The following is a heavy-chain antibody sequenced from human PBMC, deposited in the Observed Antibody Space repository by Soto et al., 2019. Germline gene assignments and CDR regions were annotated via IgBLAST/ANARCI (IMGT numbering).Heavy chain of an antibody. CDR3: ARALRRGAGTLNFDY. CDR2: TYYRSKWYS. CDR1: GDSVSSNSAA. Sequence: LQTLSLTCAISGDSVSSNSAAWNWIRQSPSRGLEWLGRTYYRSKWYSDYAVSVKSRITINPDTSKNQFSLQLNSVTPEDTAVYYCARALRRGAGTLNFDYWGQGTLVTVSS. V-gene: IGHV6-1*01. D-gene: IGHD6-19*01. J-gene: IGHJ4*02.